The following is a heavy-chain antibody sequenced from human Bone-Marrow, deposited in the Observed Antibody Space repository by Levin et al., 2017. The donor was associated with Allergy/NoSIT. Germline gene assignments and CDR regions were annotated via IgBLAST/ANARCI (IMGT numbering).Heavy chain of an antibody. CDR1: GDFLNRSPYF. D-gene: IGHD1-26*01. V-gene: IGHV4-39*02. CDR3: ARRRGSYFDS. J-gene: IGHJ4*02. CDR2: IFKSGPS. Sequence: SQTLSLTCSVSGDFLNRSPYFWGWVRQPPGKGLEWMGNIFKSGPSQNNPSLKSRVTISIDTSKNPLSLNLTSVTAADTALYYCARRRGSYFDSWGQGILVTVSS.